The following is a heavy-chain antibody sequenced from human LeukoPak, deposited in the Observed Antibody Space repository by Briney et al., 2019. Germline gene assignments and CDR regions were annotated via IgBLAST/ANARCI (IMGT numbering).Heavy chain of an antibody. Sequence: GGSLRLSCAASGFTFSSCGLNWVRQAPGKGLEWVSSIGPTGTDRYYADSVRGRFTISRDNAKNSMYLQTDSLRDGDTAVYYCATETIGRHYDYWGQGTLLTVSS. J-gene: IGHJ4*02. D-gene: IGHD1-14*01. CDR1: GFTFSSCG. CDR3: ATETIGRHYDY. V-gene: IGHV3-21*01. CDR2: IGPTGTDR.